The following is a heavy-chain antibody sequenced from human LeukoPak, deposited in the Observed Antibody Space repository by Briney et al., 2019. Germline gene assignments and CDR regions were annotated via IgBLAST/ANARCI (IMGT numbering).Heavy chain of an antibody. CDR1: GFTFSSYG. CDR2: IWYDGSNK. Sequence: TGGSLRLSCAASGFTFSSYGMHWVRQAPGKGLEWVAVIWYDGSNKYYADSVKGRFTLSRDNSKNTLFLQMNSLRAEDTAVYYCAREGTPAAILYYYYGMDVWGQGTTVAVSS. V-gene: IGHV3-33*01. J-gene: IGHJ6*02. CDR3: AREGTPAAILYYYYGMDV. D-gene: IGHD2-2*01.